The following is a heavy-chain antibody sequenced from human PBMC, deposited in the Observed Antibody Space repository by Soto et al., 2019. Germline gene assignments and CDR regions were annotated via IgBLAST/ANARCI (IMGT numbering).Heavy chain of an antibody. CDR1: GGSISSYY. CDR3: ARGTLAAAGTYYYYGMDV. V-gene: IGHV4-59*01. D-gene: IGHD6-13*01. J-gene: IGHJ6*02. CDR2: IYYSGST. Sequence: ETLSLTCTVSGGSISSYYWSWIRQPPGKGLEWIGYIYYSGSTNYNPSLKSRVTISVDTSKNQFSLKLSSVTAADTAVYYCARGTLAAAGTYYYYGMDVWGQGTTVTVSS.